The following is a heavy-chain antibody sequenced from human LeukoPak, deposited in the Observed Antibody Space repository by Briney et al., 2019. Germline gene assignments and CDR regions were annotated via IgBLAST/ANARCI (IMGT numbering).Heavy chain of an antibody. J-gene: IGHJ3*02. CDR1: GFTFSSYS. D-gene: IGHD3/OR15-3a*01. V-gene: IGHV3-48*01. CDR2: ISSSGSTI. CDR3: ARGLRSLFGPLLGAFDI. Sequence: GGSLRLSCAASGFTFSSYSMNWVRQAPGKGLEWVSYISSSGSTIYYADSVKGRFTISRDNAKNSLYLQMNSLRAEDTAVYYCARGLRSLFGPLLGAFDIWGQGTMVTVSS.